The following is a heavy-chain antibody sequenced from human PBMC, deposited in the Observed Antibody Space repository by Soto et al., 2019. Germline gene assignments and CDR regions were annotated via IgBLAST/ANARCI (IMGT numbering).Heavy chain of an antibody. D-gene: IGHD1-1*01. CDR2: IYYSGRT. V-gene: IGHV4-61*03. J-gene: IGHJ4*02. CDR1: GGSVSSNNFY. CDR3: ARVSVANSFDY. Sequence: QVQLQESGPGLVKPSETLSLTCSVSGGSVSSNNFYWSWIRQPPGKQLEWIGYIYYSGRTNYNPSLKSRVTISVDTSKNHFFLKLSSVTAADTAVYYCARVSVANSFDYWDQGTLVTVSS.